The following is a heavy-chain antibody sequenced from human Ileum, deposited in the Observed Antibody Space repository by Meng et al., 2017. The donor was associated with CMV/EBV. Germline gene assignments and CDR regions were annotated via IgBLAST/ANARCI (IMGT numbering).Heavy chain of an antibody. CDR1: FAFSDYS. J-gene: IGHJ4*02. Sequence: FAFSDYSMNWVRQAPGKGLEWVSSISRSGGQMYYVNSVRGRFTMSRDNAKDSLFLQMDSLRVEDSAIYYCTRAASGGGPVGEPTDFWGQGTLVTVSS. V-gene: IGHV3-21*01. CDR3: TRAASGGGPVGEPTDF. CDR2: ISRSGGQM. D-gene: IGHD3-16*01.